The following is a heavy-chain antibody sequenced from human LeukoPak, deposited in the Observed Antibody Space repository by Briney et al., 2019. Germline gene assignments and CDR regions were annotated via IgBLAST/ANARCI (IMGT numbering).Heavy chain of an antibody. V-gene: IGHV4-39*01. J-gene: IGHJ5*02. CDR3: ARLSWVTTGLSFDP. CDR1: GGSIRSTTYY. D-gene: IGHD4-17*01. Sequence: PSETLSLTCSVSGGSIRSTTYYWGWIRQPPGKRLEWIGSIYYSGSTYYNPSLKSRVTISVDTSKNQFSLKLSSVTAADTAVYYCARLSWVTTGLSFDPWGQGTLVTVSS. CDR2: IYYSGST.